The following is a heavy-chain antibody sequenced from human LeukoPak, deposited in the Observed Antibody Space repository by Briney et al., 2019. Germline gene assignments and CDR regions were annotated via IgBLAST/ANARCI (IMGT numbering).Heavy chain of an antibody. CDR1: GFTFSSYA. CDR2: ISGSGGST. D-gene: IGHD3-10*01. CDR3: AKVMDGDTMVRMLDY. V-gene: IGHV3-23*01. Sequence: GGSPRLSCAASGFTFSSYAMSWVRQAPGKGLEWVSAISGSGGSTYYADSVKGRFTISRGNSKNTLYLQMNSLRAEDTAVYYCAKVMDGDTMVRMLDYWGQGTLVTVSS. J-gene: IGHJ4*02.